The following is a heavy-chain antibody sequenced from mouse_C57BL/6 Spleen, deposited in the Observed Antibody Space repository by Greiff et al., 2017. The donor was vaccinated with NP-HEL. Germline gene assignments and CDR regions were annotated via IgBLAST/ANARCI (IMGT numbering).Heavy chain of an antibody. D-gene: IGHD2-3*01. J-gene: IGHJ4*01. Sequence: EVQLVESGGGLVKPGGSLKLSCAASGFTFSSYAMSWVRQTPEKRLEWVATISDGGSYTYYPDNVKGRFTISRDNAKNNLYLQMSHLKSEDTAMYYCASLYDYYAMDYWGQGTSVTVSS. CDR3: ASLYDYYAMDY. CDR1: GFTFSSYA. CDR2: ISDGGSYT. V-gene: IGHV5-4*01.